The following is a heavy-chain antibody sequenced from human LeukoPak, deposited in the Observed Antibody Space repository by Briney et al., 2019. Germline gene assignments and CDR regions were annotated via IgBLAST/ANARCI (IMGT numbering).Heavy chain of an antibody. CDR1: GYTFTSYG. CDR2: ISAYNGNT. D-gene: IGHD1-1*01. V-gene: IGHV1-18*01. J-gene: IGHJ4*02. Sequence: ASVKVSCKASGYTFTSYGISWVRRAPGQGLEWMGWISAYNGNTNYAQKLQGRVTMTTDTSTSTAYMELRSLRSDDTAVYYCARDLLERHPSYFDYWGQGTLVTVSS. CDR3: ARDLLERHPSYFDY.